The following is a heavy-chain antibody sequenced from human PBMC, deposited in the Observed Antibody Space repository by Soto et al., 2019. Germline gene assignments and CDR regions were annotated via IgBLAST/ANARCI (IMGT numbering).Heavy chain of an antibody. J-gene: IGHJ6*03. D-gene: IGHD3-10*01. CDR2: ISYDGSNK. V-gene: IGHV3-30*18. Sequence: GGSLRLSCAASGFTFGSYGMHWVRQAPGKGLEWVAVISYDGSNKYYADSVKGRFTISRDNSKNTLYLQMNSLRAEDTAVYYCAKEGSAAPQGDYMDVWGKGTTVTVSS. CDR3: AKEGSAAPQGDYMDV. CDR1: GFTFGSYG.